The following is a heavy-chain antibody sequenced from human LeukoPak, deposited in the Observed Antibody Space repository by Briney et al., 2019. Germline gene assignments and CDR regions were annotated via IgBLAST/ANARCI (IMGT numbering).Heavy chain of an antibody. D-gene: IGHD3-22*01. V-gene: IGHV4-61*02. J-gene: IGHJ3*02. CDR3: ASAYYYDSSGYYGVSQGAFDI. Sequence: SQTLSLTCTVPGGSISSGSYYWSWIRQPAGKGLEWIGRIYTSGSTNYNPSLKSRVTISVDTSKNQFSLKLSSVTAADTAVYYCASAYYYDSSGYYGVSQGAFDIWGQGTMVTVSS. CDR1: GGSISSGSYY. CDR2: IYTSGST.